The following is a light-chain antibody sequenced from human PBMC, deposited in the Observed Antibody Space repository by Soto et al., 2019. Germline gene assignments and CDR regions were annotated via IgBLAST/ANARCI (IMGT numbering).Light chain of an antibody. CDR2: EVN. Sequence: QSALTQPPSASGSPGESVTMSCTGTSRDAGGYVYVSWFQQHPGKAPKLIIFEVNKRPSGVPDRFSGSRSGNTASLTVSGLQIEDEADYYCSSYAGSNKMVFGGGTKLTVL. CDR3: SSYAGSNKMV. CDR1: SRDAGGYVY. J-gene: IGLJ2*01. V-gene: IGLV2-8*01.